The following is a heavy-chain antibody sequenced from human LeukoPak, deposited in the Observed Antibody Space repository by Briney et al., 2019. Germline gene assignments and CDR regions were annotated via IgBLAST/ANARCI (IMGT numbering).Heavy chain of an antibody. CDR2: IKSKTDGGTT. CDR3: TTGWVGGPFDY. Sequence: PGGSLRLSCATSGLTFINAWMSWFRQAPGKGLEWVGRIKSKTDGGTTDYAAPVKGRFTISRDDSKNTLYLQMNSLKTEDTAVYYCTTGWVGGPFDYWGQGTLVTVSS. V-gene: IGHV3-15*01. CDR1: GLTFINAW. J-gene: IGHJ4*02. D-gene: IGHD3-10*01.